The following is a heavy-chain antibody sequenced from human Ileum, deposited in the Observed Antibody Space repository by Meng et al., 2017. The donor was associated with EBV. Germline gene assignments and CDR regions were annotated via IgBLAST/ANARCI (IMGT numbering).Heavy chain of an antibody. J-gene: IGHJ4*02. D-gene: IGHD6-13*01. CDR1: GYTFTRNA. CDR3: ARDSGYTRSWSGDY. V-gene: IGHV7-4-1*02. Sequence: QVELGESGSELKKPGASVKVSCKASGYTFTRNAINWVRQAPGQGLEWMGWISTNTGNPTYAQGFAGRFVFSLDTSVSTAYLQISGLKAEDTAIYYCARDSGYTRSWSGDYWGQGTLVTVSS. CDR2: ISTNTGNP.